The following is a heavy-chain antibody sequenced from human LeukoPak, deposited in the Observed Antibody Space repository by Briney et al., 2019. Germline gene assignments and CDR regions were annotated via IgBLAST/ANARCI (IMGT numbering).Heavy chain of an antibody. D-gene: IGHD6-19*01. Sequence: GGSLRLSCEASGFIFTTYTIHWVRQAPGKGLEWVAIISYDGSNKYYADSVKGRFTISRDNSKNTLSLQMNSLRAEDTAVYYCARDWFREMTVAGPLDYWGQGTQVTVSS. V-gene: IGHV3-30*04. CDR3: ARDWFREMTVAGPLDY. J-gene: IGHJ4*02. CDR2: ISYDGSNK. CDR1: GFIFTTYT.